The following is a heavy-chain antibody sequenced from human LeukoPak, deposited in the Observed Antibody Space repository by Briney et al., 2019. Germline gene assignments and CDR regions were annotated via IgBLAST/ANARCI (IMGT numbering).Heavy chain of an antibody. J-gene: IGHJ5*02. D-gene: IGHD3-3*01. CDR2: ISGSSTI. CDR1: GFTFSSHS. Sequence: GGSLRLSCAGTGFTFSSHSINWVRQAPGKGLEWVSYISGSSTIYYADSVKGRFTISRDNGKNSLYLQMNSLRAEDTAVYFCAAESITIFGVVITWGQGTLVTVSS. CDR3: AAESITIFGVVIT. V-gene: IGHV3-48*01.